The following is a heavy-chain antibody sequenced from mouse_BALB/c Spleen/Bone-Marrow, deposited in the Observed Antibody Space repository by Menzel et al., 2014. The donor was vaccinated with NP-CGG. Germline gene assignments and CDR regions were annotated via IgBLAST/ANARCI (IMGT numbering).Heavy chain of an antibody. Sequence: VQLQQSGPELVKPGASVKMSCKASGYTFTSSVMHWVKQKPGQGLEWIGYFNPYNDGSKYNEKFKGKATLTSVKSSSKAYMELSSLTSEDSAVYDCAKGGSYRYDFDYWGQGTTLTVSS. D-gene: IGHD2-14*01. CDR3: AKGGSYRYDFDY. J-gene: IGHJ2*01. V-gene: IGHV1-14*01. CDR2: FNPYNDGS. CDR1: GYTFTSSV.